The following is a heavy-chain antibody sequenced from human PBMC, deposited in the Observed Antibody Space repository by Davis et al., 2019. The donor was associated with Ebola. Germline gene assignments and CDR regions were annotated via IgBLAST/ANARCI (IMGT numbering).Heavy chain of an antibody. Sequence: GESLKISCKGSGYSFTSYWIGWVRQMPGKGLEWIGIIYPGDSDTRYSPSFQAQVTISADKSIRTASLQWSSLKASDTAMYYCTRRGVCSGGSCSLRLHWYFELWGRGTLVTVSS. D-gene: IGHD2-15*01. CDR3: TRRGVCSGGSCSLRLHWYFEL. V-gene: IGHV5-51*01. J-gene: IGHJ2*01. CDR1: GYSFTSYW. CDR2: IYPGDSDT.